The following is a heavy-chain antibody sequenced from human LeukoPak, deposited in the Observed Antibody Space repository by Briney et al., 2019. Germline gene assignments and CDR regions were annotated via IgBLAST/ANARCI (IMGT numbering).Heavy chain of an antibody. CDR3: ARVSRPYHLLFDS. V-gene: IGHV3-11*01. D-gene: IGHD2-2*01. CDR1: GFTFSDYY. Sequence: PGGSLRLSCAASGFTFSDYYMSWIRQAPGKGLEWVSYISGGDTTIYYADSVRGRFTISRDNAKNSLYLQMNSLRAEDTAVYYCARVSRPYHLLFDSWGQGTLVTVSS. CDR2: ISGGDTTI. J-gene: IGHJ4*02.